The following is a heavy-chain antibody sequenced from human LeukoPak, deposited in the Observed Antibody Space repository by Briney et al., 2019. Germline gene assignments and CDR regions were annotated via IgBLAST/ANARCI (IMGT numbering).Heavy chain of an antibody. J-gene: IGHJ4*02. CDR1: GFTFSSYG. V-gene: IGHV3-23*01. CDR3: AKDHLQYSSGWYFDY. Sequence: GGSLRLSCAASGFTFSSYGMSWVRQAPGKGLEWVSAISGSGGSTYYADSVKGRFTISRDNSKNTLYLQMNSLRAEDTAVYYCAKDHLQYSSGWYFDYWGQGTLVTVSS. D-gene: IGHD6-19*01. CDR2: ISGSGGST.